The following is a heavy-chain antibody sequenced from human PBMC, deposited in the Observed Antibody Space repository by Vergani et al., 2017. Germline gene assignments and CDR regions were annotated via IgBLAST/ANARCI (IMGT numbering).Heavy chain of an antibody. J-gene: IGHJ4*02. Sequence: QVQLVQSGAEVKKPGSSVKVSCKASGGTFSSYAISWVRQAPGQGLEWMGGIIPIFGTANYAQKFQGRVTITADESTSTAYMELNSLRAEDTAVYYCAKIPTRIAARPGFDYWGQGTLVTVSS. D-gene: IGHD6-6*01. CDR1: GGTFSSYA. CDR2: IIPIFGTA. V-gene: IGHV1-69*01. CDR3: AKIPTRIAARPGFDY.